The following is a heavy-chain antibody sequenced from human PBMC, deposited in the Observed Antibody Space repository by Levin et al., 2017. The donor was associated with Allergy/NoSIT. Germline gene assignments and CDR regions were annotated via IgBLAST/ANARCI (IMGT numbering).Heavy chain of an antibody. J-gene: IGHJ4*02. V-gene: IGHV3-43*01. CDR3: GKALPNYYDAHGCDY. CDR1: GFTFDESS. Sequence: LSLTCAGSGFTFDESSMHWVRQPPGKGLEWVSLITWDGRNTFYAASVKGRFTISRDNSKNSLYLQMNSLRTEDTGLYYCGKALPNYYDAHGCDYWGQGTLVTVSS. D-gene: IGHD3-22*01. CDR2: ITWDGRNT.